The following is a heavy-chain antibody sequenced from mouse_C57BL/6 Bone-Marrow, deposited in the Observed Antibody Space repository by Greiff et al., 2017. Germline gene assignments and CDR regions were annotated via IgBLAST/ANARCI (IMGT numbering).Heavy chain of an antibody. CDR3: ATTSLYYYGSSSYYFDY. V-gene: IGHV2-4*01. CDR2: IWSGGST. J-gene: IGHJ2*01. CDR1: GFSLTSYG. D-gene: IGHD1-1*01. Sequence: QVQLKESGPGLVQPSQSLSITCTVSGFSLTSYGVHWVRQSPGKGLEWLGVIWSGGSTDYNAAFISRLSISKDNSKSQVFFKMNSLQADDPAIYSSATTSLYYYGSSSYYFDYWGQGTTLAVSS.